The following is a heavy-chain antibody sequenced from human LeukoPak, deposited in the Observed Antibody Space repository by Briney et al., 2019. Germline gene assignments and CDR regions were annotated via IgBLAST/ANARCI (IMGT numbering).Heavy chain of an antibody. J-gene: IGHJ1*01. V-gene: IGHV3-23*01. CDR3: AKSYSSSWYLYFQH. D-gene: IGHD6-13*01. Sequence: GGSLRLSCAASGFTFSSYAMSWVRQAPGKGLEWVSAISGRGGSTYYADSVKGRFTISRDNSKNTLYLQMNSLRAEDTAVYYCAKSYSSSWYLYFQHWGQGTLVTVSS. CDR1: GFTFSSYA. CDR2: ISGRGGST.